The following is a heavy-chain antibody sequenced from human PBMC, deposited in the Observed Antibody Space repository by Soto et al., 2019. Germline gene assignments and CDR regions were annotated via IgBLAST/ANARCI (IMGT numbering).Heavy chain of an antibody. CDR2: INWNGADT. Sequence: SLRLSCAASGFSFDDYGMNWVRQVPGKGLEWISSINWNGADTAYVDSVKGRFTISRDNAKNSLYLQMNSLRDEDTAFYYCARDRVRYDFYAFDIWGQGTMVTVSS. V-gene: IGHV3-20*04. CDR1: GFSFDDYG. CDR3: ARDRVRYDFYAFDI. J-gene: IGHJ3*02. D-gene: IGHD3-3*01.